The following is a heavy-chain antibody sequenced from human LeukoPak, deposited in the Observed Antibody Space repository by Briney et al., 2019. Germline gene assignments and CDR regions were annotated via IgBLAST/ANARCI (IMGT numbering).Heavy chain of an antibody. D-gene: IGHD6-13*01. V-gene: IGHV4-59*01. CDR1: GGSINNYY. Sequence: SDTLSLTCTVSGGSINNYYWSWIRQPPGTGLEWIGYIYYSGSTNYNPSLKSRVTIPVDTSKNQFSLKLSSVTAAATAGYYCARDGSSSWYYFDYWGQGTLVTVSS. CDR3: ARDGSSSWYYFDY. J-gene: IGHJ4*02. CDR2: IYYSGST.